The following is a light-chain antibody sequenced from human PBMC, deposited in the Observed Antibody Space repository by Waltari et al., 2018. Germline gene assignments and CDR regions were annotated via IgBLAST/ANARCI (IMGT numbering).Light chain of an antibody. CDR1: SSDVGAYNY. CDR3: SSHATTSVI. Sequence: QSALTQPASVSGSPGQSITLPCTGTSSDVGAYNYVSWYQQPPGKVPELIIYDVSYRPSGVSNRFSGSKSGNTASLTISGLQAEDEADYYCSSHATTSVIFGGGTKLTVL. CDR2: DVS. J-gene: IGLJ2*01. V-gene: IGLV2-14*03.